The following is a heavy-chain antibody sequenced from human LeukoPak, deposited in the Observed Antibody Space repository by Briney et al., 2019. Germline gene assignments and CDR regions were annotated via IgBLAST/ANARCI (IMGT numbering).Heavy chain of an antibody. CDR3: AREGTGYGDHYFDL. D-gene: IGHD4-17*01. CDR2: IYSAGNI. J-gene: IGHJ4*02. V-gene: IGHV3-53*01. Sequence: GGSLRLSCAASGFTVSSNYMCWVRQAPGKGLQWVSVIYSAGNIYYADSVKGRFTISRDNSKNTVFLQMSSLRAEDTAVYYCAREGTGYGDHYFDLWGQGTLVSVSS. CDR1: GFTVSSNY.